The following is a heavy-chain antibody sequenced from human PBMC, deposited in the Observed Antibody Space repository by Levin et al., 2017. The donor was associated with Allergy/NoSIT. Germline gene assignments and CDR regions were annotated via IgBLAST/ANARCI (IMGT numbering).Heavy chain of an antibody. CDR2: INPNSGGT. CDR1: GYTFTGYY. CDR3: ARGRGSYDVFFQH. Sequence: ASVKVSCKASGYTFTGYYMHWVRQAPGQGLEWMGWINPNSGGTNYAQKFQGRVTMTRDTSISTAYMELSRLRSDDTAVYYCARGRGSYDVFFQHWGQGTLVTVSS. V-gene: IGHV1-2*02. D-gene: IGHD3-16*01. J-gene: IGHJ1*01.